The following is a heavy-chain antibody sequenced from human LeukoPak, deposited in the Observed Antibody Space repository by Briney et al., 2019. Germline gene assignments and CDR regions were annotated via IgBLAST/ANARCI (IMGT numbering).Heavy chain of an antibody. V-gene: IGHV3-21*01. J-gene: IGHJ4*02. D-gene: IGHD2-2*01. CDR1: GFTFSGYS. Sequence: GGSLRPSCAASGFTFSGYSMNWVRQAPGKGLEWVSSISSSSSYIYYADSVKGRFTISRDNAKNSLYLQMNSLRAEDTAVYYCARGPEGYCSSTSCSNFDYWGQGTLVTVSS. CDR3: ARGPEGYCSSTSCSNFDY. CDR2: ISSSSSYI.